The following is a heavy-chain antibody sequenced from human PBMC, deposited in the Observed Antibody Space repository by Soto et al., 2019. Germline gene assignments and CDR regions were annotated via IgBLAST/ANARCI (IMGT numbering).Heavy chain of an antibody. J-gene: IGHJ4*02. CDR1: GYIFTRHV. CDR3: ARDRNYDSSGYYAY. CDR2: IDPGNGNT. D-gene: IGHD3-22*01. V-gene: IGHV1-3*01. Sequence: RASVKVSCKASGYIFTRHVMHWVRQAPGQRLEWMGWIDPGNGNTKYSRNLQGRVTITTDTSASTAYMELSSLRSEDTAAYFCARDRNYDSSGYYAYWGQGTLVTVSS.